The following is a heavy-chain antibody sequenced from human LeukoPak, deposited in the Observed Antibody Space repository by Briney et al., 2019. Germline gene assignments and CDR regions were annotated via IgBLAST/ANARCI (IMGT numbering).Heavy chain of an antibody. CDR2: IKQDGSEK. V-gene: IGHV3-7*01. CDR1: GFTFSNAW. CDR3: ARAPRTYYYYYMDV. Sequence: GGSLRLSCAASGFTFSNAWMSWVRQAPGKGLEWVANIKQDGSEKYYVDSVKGRFTISRDNAKNSLYLQMNSLRAEDTAVYYCARAPRTYYYYYMDVWGKGTTVTVS. D-gene: IGHD3/OR15-3a*01. J-gene: IGHJ6*03.